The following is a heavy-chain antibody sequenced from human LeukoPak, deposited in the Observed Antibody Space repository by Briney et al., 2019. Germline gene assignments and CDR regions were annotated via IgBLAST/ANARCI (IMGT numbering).Heavy chain of an antibody. CDR1: GFIVSANY. Sequence: GGSLRLSCAASGFIVSANYMSWVRKTPGKGLEWVSIFYSGGATFYVDSVKGRFTISRDNSKNMLYLQMNSLRAEDTAVYYCARGRGLDVWGQGTTVTVSS. D-gene: IGHD2-15*01. CDR3: ARGRGLDV. V-gene: IGHV3-53*01. CDR2: FYSGGAT. J-gene: IGHJ6*02.